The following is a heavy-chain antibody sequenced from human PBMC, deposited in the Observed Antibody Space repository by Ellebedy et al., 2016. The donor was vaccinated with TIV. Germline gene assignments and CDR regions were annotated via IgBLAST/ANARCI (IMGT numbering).Heavy chain of an antibody. CDR3: ARQYSTSWIDAFDI. CDR2: IYTSGNT. J-gene: IGHJ3*02. D-gene: IGHD6-13*01. V-gene: IGHV4-4*07. Sequence: MPSETLSLTCTVSGGAISSYNWSWIRQPAGKGLEWIGRIYTSGNTNYNPSLKSRVTISVDTSKNQVSLKLSSVSAADTAVYYCARQYSTSWIDAFDIWGQGTMVTVSS. CDR1: GGAISSYN.